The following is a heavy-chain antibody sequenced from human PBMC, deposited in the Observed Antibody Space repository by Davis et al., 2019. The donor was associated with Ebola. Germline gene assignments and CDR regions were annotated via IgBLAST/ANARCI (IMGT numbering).Heavy chain of an antibody. D-gene: IGHD3-3*01. CDR2: ISGSGGST. CDR3: AKDRAVGVVIILDY. V-gene: IGHV3-23*01. Sequence: GESLKISCAASGFTFSSYAMSWVRQAPGKGLEWVSAISGSGGSTYYADSVKGRFTISRDNSKNTLYLQMNSLRAEDTAVYYCAKDRAVGVVIILDYWGQGTLVTVSS. CDR1: GFTFSSYA. J-gene: IGHJ4*02.